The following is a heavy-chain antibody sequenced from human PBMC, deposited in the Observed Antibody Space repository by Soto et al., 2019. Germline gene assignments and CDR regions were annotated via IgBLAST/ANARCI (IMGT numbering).Heavy chain of an antibody. Sequence: QVQLQESGPGLVKPSQTLSLTCTVSGGSISSGDYYWSWIRQPPGKGLEWIGYIYYSGSTYYNLSLKSRVTISVDPSKNQFSLKRSSVTAADTAVYYCARAMVVTQNWFDPWGQGTLVTVSS. CDR3: ARAMVVTQNWFDP. J-gene: IGHJ5*02. CDR1: GGSISSGDYY. CDR2: IYYSGST. V-gene: IGHV4-30-4*01. D-gene: IGHD2-21*02.